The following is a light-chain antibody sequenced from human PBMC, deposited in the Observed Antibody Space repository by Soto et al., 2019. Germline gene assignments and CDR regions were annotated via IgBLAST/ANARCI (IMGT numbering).Light chain of an antibody. CDR2: WAS. CDR1: QSVLYSSNNKNY. J-gene: IGKJ4*01. Sequence: DIVMTQSPDSLAVSLGERATINCRSSQSVLYSSNNKNYLAWYQQRPGQPPKLLLYWASTRESGVPDRFSGSGSGTDFTLTISSLLAEDVAVYYCQQYYSTPLTFGGGTKVAIK. CDR3: QQYYSTPLT. V-gene: IGKV4-1*01.